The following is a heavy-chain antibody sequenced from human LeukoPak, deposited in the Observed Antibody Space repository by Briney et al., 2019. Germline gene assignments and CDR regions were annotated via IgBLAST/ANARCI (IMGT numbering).Heavy chain of an antibody. J-gene: IGHJ6*02. Sequence: ASVKVSCKASGYTFTGYYMHWVRQAPGQGLEWMGWINPNSGGTNYAQRFQGWVTVTRDTSISTAYMELSRLRSDDTAVYYCAREYSGYDSSNYYYYGMDVWGQGTTVTVSS. D-gene: IGHD5-12*01. CDR2: INPNSGGT. CDR1: GYTFTGYY. CDR3: AREYSGYDSSNYYYYGMDV. V-gene: IGHV1-2*04.